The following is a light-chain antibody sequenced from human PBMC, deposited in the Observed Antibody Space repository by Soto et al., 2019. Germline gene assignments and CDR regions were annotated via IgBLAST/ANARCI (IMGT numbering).Light chain of an antibody. CDR2: DAS. V-gene: IGKV3-15*01. CDR1: LSVTRN. Sequence: DIILTQSPATLSLSPEERATLSCTATLSVTRNLAWYQQKPGQAPRLLIFDASTRATGIPARFSGSGSGTEFTLTITSLQSEDFAVYCCQQYNAWPRTFGQGTKVDIK. CDR3: QQYNAWPRT. J-gene: IGKJ1*01.